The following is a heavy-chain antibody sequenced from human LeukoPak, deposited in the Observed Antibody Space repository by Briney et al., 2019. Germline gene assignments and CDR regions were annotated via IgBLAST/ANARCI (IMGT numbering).Heavy chain of an antibody. V-gene: IGHV4-59*08. CDR2: VSNSGNT. D-gene: IGHD3-22*01. CDR3: ASRAFYDSSGLDF. Sequence: SQTLSLTCSVSGGSIRNYYWTWIRQPPGKGLEWIGHVSNSGNTKYNPSLKSRVTISIDTSKKHFSLNLSSVSAADTAVYYCASRAFYDSSGLDFWGQGILVTVSS. CDR1: GGSIRNYY. J-gene: IGHJ4*02.